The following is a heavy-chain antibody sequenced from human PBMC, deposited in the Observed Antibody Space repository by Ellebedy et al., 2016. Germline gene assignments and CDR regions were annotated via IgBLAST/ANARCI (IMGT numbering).Heavy chain of an antibody. V-gene: IGHV3-11*05. CDR3: ARDLGYCSSTSCYASDGPNDY. D-gene: IGHD2-2*01. CDR2: ISSSSSYT. J-gene: IGHJ4*02. CDR1: GFTFSDYY. Sequence: GESLKISXAASGFTFSDYYMSWIRQAPGKGLEWVSYISSSSSYTNYADSVKGRFTISRDNAKNSLYLQMNSLRAEDTAVYYCARDLGYCSSTSCYASDGPNDYWGQGTLVTVSS.